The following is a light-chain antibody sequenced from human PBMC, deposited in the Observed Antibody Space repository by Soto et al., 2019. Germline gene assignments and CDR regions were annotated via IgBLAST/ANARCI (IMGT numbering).Light chain of an antibody. CDR2: GAS. CDR3: QKYDSAPWT. Sequence: DIQMTQSPSSLSASVGDRVTIACRASHDITSYLAWYQQKPGKVPKLLIYGASTLQSGVPSRFSGSGSGTHFPLTISSLQPEDDGTYYCQKYDSAPWTFGQGTKVEIK. V-gene: IGKV1-27*01. CDR1: HDITSY. J-gene: IGKJ1*01.